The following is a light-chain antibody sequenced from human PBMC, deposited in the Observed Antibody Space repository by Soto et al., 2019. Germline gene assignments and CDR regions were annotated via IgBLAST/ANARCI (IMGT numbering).Light chain of an antibody. CDR3: ETWDSNTRV. J-gene: IGLJ2*01. CDR1: SGHSSYI. V-gene: IGLV4-60*02. Sequence: QPVLTQSSSASASLGSSVKLTCTLSSGHSSYIIAWHQQQPGKAPRYLMKLEGSGSYNKGSGVPDRFSGSSSGADRYLTISNLQLEAEADYYCETWDSNTRVFGGGPKLTVL. CDR2: LEGSGSY.